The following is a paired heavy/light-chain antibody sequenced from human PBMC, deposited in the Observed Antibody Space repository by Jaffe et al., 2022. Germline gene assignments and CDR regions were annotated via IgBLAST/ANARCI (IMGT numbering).Heavy chain of an antibody. CDR2: ISSSGSTI. V-gene: IGHV3-11*01. Sequence: QVQLVESGGGLVKPGGSLRLSCAASGFTFSDYYMSWIRQAPGKGLEWVSYISSSGSTIYYADSVKGRFTISRDNAKNSLYLQMNSLRAEDTAVYYCARDGIEESSYYYYYYMDVWGKGTTVTVSS. CDR1: GFTFSDYY. CDR3: ARDGIEESSYYYYYYMDV. J-gene: IGHJ6*03. D-gene: IGHD1-1*01.
Light chain of an antibody. J-gene: IGKJ4*01. CDR3: QQYNNWRLT. V-gene: IGKV3-15*01. Sequence: EIVMTQSPATLSVSPGERATLSCRASQSVSSNLAWYQQKPGQAPRLLIYGASTRATGIPARFSGSGSGTEFTLTISSLQSEDFAVYYCQQYNNWRLTFGGGTKVEIK. CDR2: GAS. CDR1: QSVSSN.